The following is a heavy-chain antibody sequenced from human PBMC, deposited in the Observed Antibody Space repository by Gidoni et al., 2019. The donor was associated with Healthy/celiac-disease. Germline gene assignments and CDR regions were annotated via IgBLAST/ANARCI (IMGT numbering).Heavy chain of an antibody. CDR2: IYHSGST. Sequence: QVQLQESGPGLVKPSETLSLTCAVSGYSISSGYYWGWIRQPPGKGLEWIGSIYHSGSTYYNPSLKSRVTISVDTSKNQFSLKLSSVTAADTAVYYCARDRGLGAYCGGDCYSGDAFDIWGQGTMVTVSS. CDR3: ARDRGLGAYCGGDCYSGDAFDI. CDR1: GYSISSGYY. D-gene: IGHD2-21*02. V-gene: IGHV4-38-2*02. J-gene: IGHJ3*02.